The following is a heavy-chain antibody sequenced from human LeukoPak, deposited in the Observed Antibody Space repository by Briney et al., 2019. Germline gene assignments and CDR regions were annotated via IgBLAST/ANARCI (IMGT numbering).Heavy chain of an antibody. CDR3: ASLTSGYWYFDL. D-gene: IGHD2-8*01. CDR2: IHYSGST. CDR1: GGSISSFY. J-gene: IGHJ2*01. Sequence: SETLSPTCTVSGGSISSFYCSWIRQPPGKGLEWIGYIHYSGSTNYNPSLKSRVTISVDTSKNQFSLNLSSVTAADTAVYYCASLTSGYWYFDLWGRGTLVTVSS. V-gene: IGHV4-59*01.